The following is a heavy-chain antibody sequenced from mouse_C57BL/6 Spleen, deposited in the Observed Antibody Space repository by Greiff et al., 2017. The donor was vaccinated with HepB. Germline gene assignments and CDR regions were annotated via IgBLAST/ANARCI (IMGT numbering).Heavy chain of an antibody. V-gene: IGHV1-22*01. Sequence: EVKLMESGPELVKPGASVKMSCKASGYTFTDYNMHWVKQSHGKSLEWIGYINPNNGGTSYNQKFKGKATLTVNKSSSTAYMELRSLTSEDSAVYYCARKDDGYYYYYAMDYWGQGTSVTVSS. CDR1: GYTFTDYN. CDR2: INPNNGGT. D-gene: IGHD2-3*01. J-gene: IGHJ4*01. CDR3: ARKDDGYYYYYAMDY.